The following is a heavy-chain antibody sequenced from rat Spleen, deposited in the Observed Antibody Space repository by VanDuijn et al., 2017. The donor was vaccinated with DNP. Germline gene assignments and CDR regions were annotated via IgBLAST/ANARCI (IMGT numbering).Heavy chain of an antibody. CDR3: VRGKNYALDA. V-gene: IGHV5S23*01. CDR1: GFSFSDYD. J-gene: IGHJ4*01. D-gene: IGHD1-4*01. CDR2: ITNSGGST. Sequence: EVQLVESGGDLVQPGRSLKLSCAASGFSFSDYDMAWVRQAPKEGLEWVASITNSGGSTYYRDSVKGRFTISRDNTKSILFLQMDSLRPEDTATYYCVRGKNYALDAWGQGSSVTVSS.